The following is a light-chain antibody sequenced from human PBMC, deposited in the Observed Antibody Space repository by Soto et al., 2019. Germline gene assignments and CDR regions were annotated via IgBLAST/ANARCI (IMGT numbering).Light chain of an antibody. J-gene: IGKJ5*01. CDR2: GAS. V-gene: IGKV3D-20*02. CDR3: QQRRNWIT. CDR1: QSVSSSY. Sequence: GLTESAGTLSLSPGERATLSFRASQSVSSSYLAWYQQKPGQAPRLLIYGASSRAAGIPDRFSGSGSATDFTLTISSLEPEDFAVYYCQQRRNWITVGQGTRLEIK.